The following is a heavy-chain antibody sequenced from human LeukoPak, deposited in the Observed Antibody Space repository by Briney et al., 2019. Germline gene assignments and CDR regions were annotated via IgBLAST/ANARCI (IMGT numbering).Heavy chain of an antibody. CDR2: INHSGST. Sequence: TSETLSLTCAVYGGSSSGYYWSWIRQPPGKGLEWIGEINHSGSTNYNPSLKSRVTISVDTSKNQFSLKLSSVTAADTAVYYCARGVRLGELSLAYWGQGTLVTVSS. CDR3: ARGVRLGELSLAY. CDR1: GGSSSGYY. D-gene: IGHD3-16*02. J-gene: IGHJ4*02. V-gene: IGHV4-34*01.